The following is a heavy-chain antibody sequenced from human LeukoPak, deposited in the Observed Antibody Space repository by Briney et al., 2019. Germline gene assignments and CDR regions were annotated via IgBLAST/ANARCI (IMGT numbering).Heavy chain of an antibody. V-gene: IGHV3-23*01. Sequence: GGSLRLSCAASGFTFSSYAMSWVRQAPGKGLEWVSAISGSGGSTYYADSVKGRFTISRDNSKNTLYLQMNSLRAEDTAVYYCAKGFPTSSVAGTTAIDYRGQGTLVTVSS. J-gene: IGHJ4*02. CDR3: AKGFPTSSVAGTTAIDY. D-gene: IGHD6-19*01. CDR1: GFTFSSYA. CDR2: ISGSGGST.